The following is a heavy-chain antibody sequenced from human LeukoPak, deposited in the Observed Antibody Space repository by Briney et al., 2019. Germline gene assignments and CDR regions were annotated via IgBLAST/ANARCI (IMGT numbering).Heavy chain of an antibody. J-gene: IGHJ4*02. CDR1: GDSMTSHY. D-gene: IGHD6-19*01. CDR2: ISASGST. V-gene: IGHV4-4*09. Sequence: PSETLSLTCTVSGDSMTSHYWSWIRQPPGKGLEWIGYISASGSTNYNPSLKSRVTISADTSKTHFSLKVTSVTAADTAIYYCARNSGWYVYDYWGQGTLVTVSS. CDR3: ARNSGWYVYDY.